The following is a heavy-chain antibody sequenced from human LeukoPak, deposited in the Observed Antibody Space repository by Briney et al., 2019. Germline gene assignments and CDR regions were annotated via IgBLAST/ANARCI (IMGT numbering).Heavy chain of an antibody. J-gene: IGHJ4*02. Sequence: SVTVSCKASGGTFISYALSWVRQAPGQGLEWMGRTIPIFGTANYAQKFQGRVTITTDESPSTAYIELSSLRSAETAVYYCARGITIFGVVDYFDYWGQGTLVTVSS. CDR3: ARGITIFGVVDYFDY. CDR1: GGTFISYA. D-gene: IGHD3-3*01. CDR2: TIPIFGTA. V-gene: IGHV1-69*05.